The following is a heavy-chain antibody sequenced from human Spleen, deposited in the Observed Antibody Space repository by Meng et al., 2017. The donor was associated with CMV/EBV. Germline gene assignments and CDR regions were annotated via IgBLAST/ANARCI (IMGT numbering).Heavy chain of an antibody. CDR1: GFTISSYE. J-gene: IGHJ4*02. CDR3: ARDRDGYTQYFDY. Sequence: GESLKISCAASGFTISSYEMNWVRQAPGKGLVWVSRINSDGSSTSYADSVKGRFTISRDNAKNTLYLQMNSLRAEDTAVYYCARDRDGYTQYFDYWGQGTLVTVSS. V-gene: IGHV3-74*01. D-gene: IGHD5-24*01. CDR2: INSDGSST.